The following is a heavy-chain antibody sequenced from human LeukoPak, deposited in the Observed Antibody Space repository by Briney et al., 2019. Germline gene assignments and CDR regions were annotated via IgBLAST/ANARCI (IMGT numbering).Heavy chain of an antibody. V-gene: IGHV4-31*03. J-gene: IGHJ6*02. CDR3: ARDKMDV. Sequence: PSETLSLTCTVSGGSISSDDYYWSWIRQHPGQGLEWIGYIFYSGTAYYNPSLKSRVTISVDTSENQFSLKLSSVTAADTAVYYCARDKMDVWGQGTTVTVSS. CDR1: GGSISSDDYY. CDR2: IFYSGTA.